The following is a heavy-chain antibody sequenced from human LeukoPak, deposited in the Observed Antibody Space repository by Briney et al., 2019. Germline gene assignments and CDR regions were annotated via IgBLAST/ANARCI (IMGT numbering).Heavy chain of an antibody. V-gene: IGHV3-23*01. CDR1: GFVFSIYT. D-gene: IGHD1-26*01. CDR3: AKDVGKWESLHFFDY. CDR2: ISGSGAST. J-gene: IGHJ4*02. Sequence: GGSLRLSCSASGFVFSIYTMYWVRQAPGKGLEWISGISGSGASTYYADSVKGRFTISRDDSGNTLYLQMNSLRGDDTAVYYCAKDVGKWESLHFFDYWGQGTLVTVSS.